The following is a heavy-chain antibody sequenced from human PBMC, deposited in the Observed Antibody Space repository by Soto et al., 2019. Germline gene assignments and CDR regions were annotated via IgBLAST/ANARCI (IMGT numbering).Heavy chain of an antibody. V-gene: IGHV4-30-2*06. J-gene: IGHJ6*02. Sequence: SETLSLTCGASGGSISSTGHSWSWIRQSPGKGLEWIGYIYHSGSTSYNPSLKSRVTISVDRSKNQFSLKLNSLTAADTAVYYCMATVTSEVGYYYGVDVWGQGTTVTAP. CDR3: MATVTSEVGYYYGVDV. CDR2: IYHSGST. D-gene: IGHD4-4*01. CDR1: GGSISSTGHS.